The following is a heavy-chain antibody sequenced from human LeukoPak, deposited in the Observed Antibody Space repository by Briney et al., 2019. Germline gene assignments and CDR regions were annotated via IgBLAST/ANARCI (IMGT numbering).Heavy chain of an antibody. Sequence: SETLSLTCTVSGGSISSYYWSWIRLPPGKGLEWIGEINHSGSTNYNPSLKSRVTISVDTSKNQFSLKLSSVTAADTAVYYCARTPTRRHDFDYWGQGTLVTVSS. CDR1: GGSISSYY. D-gene: IGHD2-15*01. CDR2: INHSGST. CDR3: ARTPTRRHDFDY. J-gene: IGHJ4*02. V-gene: IGHV4-34*01.